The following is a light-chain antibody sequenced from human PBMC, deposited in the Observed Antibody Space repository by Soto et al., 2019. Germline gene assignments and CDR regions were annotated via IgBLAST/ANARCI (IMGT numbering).Light chain of an antibody. CDR3: AAWDDSLNEYV. CDR1: SSNIGRNS. J-gene: IGLJ1*01. V-gene: IGLV1-44*01. Sequence: QSVLTQAPSVSVTPGQRVTITFSGSSSNIGRNSVNWYQHLPGTAPKLLTHGNNHRPSGVPDRFSGSKSGTSASLAISGLQPEDEADYCCAAWDDSLNEYVFGDGTKVTVL. CDR2: GNN.